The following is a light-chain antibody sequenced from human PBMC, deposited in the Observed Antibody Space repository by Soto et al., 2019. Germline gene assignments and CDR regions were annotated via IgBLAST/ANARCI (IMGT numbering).Light chain of an antibody. V-gene: IGKV3-15*01. CDR2: DTS. Sequence: EIVMTQSPATLSVSPGERATLSCRASQSVSSDLVWYQQKAGQAPRLLIYDTSTRATGIPARFSGSGSGTEFTLTISSLQSDDFATYYCQQYENYWTFGQGTKVDIK. CDR3: QQYENYWT. CDR1: QSVSSD. J-gene: IGKJ1*01.